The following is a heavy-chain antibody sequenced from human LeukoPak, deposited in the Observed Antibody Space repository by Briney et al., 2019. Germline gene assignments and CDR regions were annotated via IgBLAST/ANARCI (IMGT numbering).Heavy chain of an antibody. CDR3: ATDGAYGLTH. V-gene: IGHV3-74*01. CDR1: GVSFSRTW. CDR2: INSDGST. D-gene: IGHD3-16*01. Sequence: GGSLRFSCAASGVSFSRTWMHWVRQAPGKGLVWVSHINSDGSTTYADSVKGRFTISRDNTKDMVYLQMNSLRAEDTAVYYCATDGAYGLTHWGQGTLVTVSS. J-gene: IGHJ4*01.